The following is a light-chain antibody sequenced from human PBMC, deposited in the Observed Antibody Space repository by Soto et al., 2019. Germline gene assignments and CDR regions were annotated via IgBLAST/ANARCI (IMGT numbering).Light chain of an antibody. CDR2: GAS. V-gene: IGKV3-20*01. J-gene: IGKJ1*01. CDR3: QQYDTSPAT. Sequence: DIVLTQSPGTLSSSPGERATLSCRASETIVNNYLAWYQQKPGQAPRLLIYGASSRATGIPDRFSGSGSGTDFTLTISRLEPEDFAVYYCQQYDTSPATFGQGTRLEI. CDR1: ETIVNNY.